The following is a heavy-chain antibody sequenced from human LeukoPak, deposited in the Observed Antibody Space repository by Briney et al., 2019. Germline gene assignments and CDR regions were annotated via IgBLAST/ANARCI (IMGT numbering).Heavy chain of an antibody. J-gene: IGHJ4*02. V-gene: IGHV1-18*01. Sequence: GASVKVSCKASGYTFTSYGISWVRQAPGQGLDWMGWISAYNGNTNYAQKLQGRVTMTTDTSTSTAYMELRSLRSDDTAVYYCARDRLRFLGGTVDYWGQGTLVTVSS. CDR2: ISAYNGNT. CDR3: ARDRLRFLGGTVDY. CDR1: GYTFTSYG. D-gene: IGHD3-3*01.